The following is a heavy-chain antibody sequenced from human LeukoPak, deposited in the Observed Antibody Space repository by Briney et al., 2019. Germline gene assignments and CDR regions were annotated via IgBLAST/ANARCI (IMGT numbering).Heavy chain of an antibody. V-gene: IGHV3-7*01. D-gene: IGHD5-18*01. CDR2: IKQDGSEQ. Sequence: GGSLRLSCVVSGFTSDDLWMKWVRQAPGEGLEWVANIKQDGSEQYYVGSVNGRFTISRENEKNSLYVQMNSQRAEDTAVYYCLRAGGGYSFNGWGQGTLVTVSS. CDR3: LRAGGGYSFNG. J-gene: IGHJ4*02. CDR1: GFTSDDLW.